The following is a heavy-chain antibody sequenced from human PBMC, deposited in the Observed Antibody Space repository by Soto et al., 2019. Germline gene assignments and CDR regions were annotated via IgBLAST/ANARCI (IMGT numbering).Heavy chain of an antibody. J-gene: IGHJ4*02. CDR2: ISSSSSTI. CDR3: AIAGRASVAGRHDY. V-gene: IGHV3-48*01. CDR1: GFTFSSYS. D-gene: IGHD6-19*01. Sequence: EVQLVESGGGLVQPGGSLRLSCAASGFTFSSYSMNWVRQAPGKGLEWVSYISSSSSTIYYADSVKGRFTISRDNAKNSRNLQMNSLRAEDTAGYYCAIAGRASVAGRHDYWGQGTLVTVSS.